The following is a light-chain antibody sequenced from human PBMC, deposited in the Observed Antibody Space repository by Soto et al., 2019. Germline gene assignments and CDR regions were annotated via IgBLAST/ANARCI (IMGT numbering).Light chain of an antibody. CDR2: DAS. J-gene: IGKJ5*01. CDR1: QSVSSY. CDR3: QQRSNWPPIT. Sequence: EIVLTQSPATLSLSPGERATLSCRASQSVSSYLAWYQQKPGQAPRLLIYDASRRATGFPARFSGSGFGTDFTLTISSLEPEDAAVYYCQQRSNWPPITFGQGTRLEIK. V-gene: IGKV3-11*01.